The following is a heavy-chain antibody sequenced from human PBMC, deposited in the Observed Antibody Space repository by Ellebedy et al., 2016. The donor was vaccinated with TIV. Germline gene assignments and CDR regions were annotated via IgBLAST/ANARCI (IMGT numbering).Heavy chain of an antibody. V-gene: IGHV3-48*02. CDR2: ISSSSSTM. CDR1: GFTFSSYS. D-gene: IGHD2-15*01. CDR3: ARVEGYCSGGSCYSAHLFDY. Sequence: PGGSLRLSCAASGFTFSSYSMNWVRQAPGKGLEWVSYISSSSSTMYYADSVKGRFTISRDNAKNSLYLQMNSLRDEETAVYYCARVEGYCSGGSCYSAHLFDYWGQGTLVTVSS. J-gene: IGHJ4*02.